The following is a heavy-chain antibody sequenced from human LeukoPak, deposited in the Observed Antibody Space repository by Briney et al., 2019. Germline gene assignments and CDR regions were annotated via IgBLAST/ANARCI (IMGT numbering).Heavy chain of an antibody. CDR1: GGSFSGYY. Sequence: PSETLSLTCAVYGGSFSGYYWSWIRQPPGKGLEWIGEINHSGSTNYNPSLKSRVTISVDTSKNQFSLKLSSVTVADTAVYYCARDSPYYYDSSGYLSWGQGTLVTVSS. V-gene: IGHV4-34*01. CDR3: ARDSPYYYDSSGYLS. J-gene: IGHJ4*02. CDR2: INHSGST. D-gene: IGHD3-22*01.